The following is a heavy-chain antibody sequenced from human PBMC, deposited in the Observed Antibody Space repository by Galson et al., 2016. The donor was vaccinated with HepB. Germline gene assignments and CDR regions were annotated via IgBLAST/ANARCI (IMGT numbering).Heavy chain of an antibody. J-gene: IGHJ4*02. CDR2: INVNGETT. D-gene: IGHD4-23*01. V-gene: IGHV3-23*01. CDR3: AGGTSWHHFNF. Sequence: LRLSCAASGFSISDYAMRWVRQAPGKGLEWVSSINVNGETTYYADSVKGRFTISRDNSRNTLYLQMNSLRVEDAAIYFCAGGTSWHHFNFWGQGSLVTVSS. CDR1: GFSISDYA.